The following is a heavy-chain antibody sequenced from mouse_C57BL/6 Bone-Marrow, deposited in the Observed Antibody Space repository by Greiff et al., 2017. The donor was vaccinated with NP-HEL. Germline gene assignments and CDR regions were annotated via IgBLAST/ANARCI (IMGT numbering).Heavy chain of an antibody. CDR2: IYPGSGNT. J-gene: IGHJ2*01. CDR3: ARPYLDY. Sequence: VQLVESGAELVRPGASVKLSCKASGYTFTDYYINWVKQRPGQGLEWIARIYPGSGNTYYNEKFKGKATLTAEKSSSTAYMQLSSLTSEDSAVYFCARPYLDYWGQGTTLTVSS. CDR1: GYTFTDYY. V-gene: IGHV1-76*01.